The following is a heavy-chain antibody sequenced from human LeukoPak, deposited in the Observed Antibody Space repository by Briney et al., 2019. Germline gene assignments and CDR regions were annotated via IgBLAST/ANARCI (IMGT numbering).Heavy chain of an antibody. CDR1: GGSISSYY. J-gene: IGHJ4*02. CDR2: IYYSVST. D-gene: IGHD6-19*01. Sequence: SETQSLTCTVSGGSISSYYWNWIRQPPGKGLEWIGYIYYSVSTNYNPSLKSRVTISVDTSKNQFSLKLSSVTAADTAVYFCARQLRGEAVAGHLQPFDYWGQGTLVTVSS. CDR3: ARQLRGEAVAGHLQPFDY. V-gene: IGHV4-59*08.